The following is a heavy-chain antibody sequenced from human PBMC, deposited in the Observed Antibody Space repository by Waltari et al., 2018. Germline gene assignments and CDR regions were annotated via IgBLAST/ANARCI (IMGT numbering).Heavy chain of an antibody. V-gene: IGHV4-34*01. Sequence: QVQLQQWGAGLLKPSETLSLTCAVYGGSFSGYYWSWIRQPPGKGLEWIGEINHSGSTNATPSLKSRVTISVDTSKNQFSLKLSSVTAADTAVYYCARSRIMYYYYYYGMDVWGQGTTVTVSS. J-gene: IGHJ6*02. CDR2: INHSGST. CDR3: ARSRIMYYYYYYGMDV. D-gene: IGHD3-16*01. CDR1: GGSFSGYY.